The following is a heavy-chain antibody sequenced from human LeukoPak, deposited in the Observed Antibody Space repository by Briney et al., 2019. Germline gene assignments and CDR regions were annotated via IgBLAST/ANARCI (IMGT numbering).Heavy chain of an antibody. CDR3: ARGQMAGIAARRDFDY. J-gene: IGHJ4*02. D-gene: IGHD6-6*01. CDR1: GYTFTSYD. V-gene: IGHV1-8*01. CDR2: MNPNSGNT. Sequence: ASVKVSCKASGYTFTSYDINWVRQATGQGLEWVGWMNPNSGNTGYAQKFQGRVTMTRNTSISTAYMGLSSLRSEDTAVYYCARGQMAGIAARRDFDYWGQGTLVTVSS.